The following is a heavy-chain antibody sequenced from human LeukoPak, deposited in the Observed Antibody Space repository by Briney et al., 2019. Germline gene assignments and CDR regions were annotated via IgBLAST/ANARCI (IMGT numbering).Heavy chain of an antibody. Sequence: GSLRLSCAASGFTFSSYEMNWVRQAPGKGLEWVSYISSSGSTIYYADSVKGRFTISRDNAKNSLYLQMNSLRAEDTAVYYCARDPGGDYLMDYFDYWGQGTLVTVSS. J-gene: IGHJ4*02. D-gene: IGHD4-17*01. V-gene: IGHV3-48*03. CDR1: GFTFSSYE. CDR3: ARDPGGDYLMDYFDY. CDR2: ISSSGSTI.